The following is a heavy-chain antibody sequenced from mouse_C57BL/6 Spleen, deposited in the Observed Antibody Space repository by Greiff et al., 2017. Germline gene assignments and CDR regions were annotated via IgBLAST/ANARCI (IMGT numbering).Heavy chain of an antibody. Sequence: QVQLQQSGAELARPGASVKLSCKASGYTFTSYGISWVKQRTGQGLEWIGEIYPRSGNTYYNEKFKGKAKLTADKSSSTAYMEIRSLTSEDSAVYFCARGDYYGSSYWYFDVWGTGTTVTVSS. CDR1: GYTFTSYG. D-gene: IGHD1-1*01. V-gene: IGHV1-81*01. CDR2: IYPRSGNT. CDR3: ARGDYYGSSYWYFDV. J-gene: IGHJ1*03.